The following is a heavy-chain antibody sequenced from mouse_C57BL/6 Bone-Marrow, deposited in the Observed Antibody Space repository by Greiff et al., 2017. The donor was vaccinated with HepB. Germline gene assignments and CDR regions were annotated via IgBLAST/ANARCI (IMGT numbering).Heavy chain of an antibody. D-gene: IGHD1-1*01. CDR1: GFTFSSYA. CDR2: ISSGGDYI. Sequence: EVQVVESGEGLVKPGGSLKLSCAASGFTFSSYAMSWVRQTPEKRLEWVAYISSGGDYIYYADTVKGRFTISRDNARNTLYLQMSSLKSEDTAMYYCTSHYGSSYGFAYWGQGTLVTVSA. V-gene: IGHV5-9-1*02. CDR3: TSHYGSSYGFAY. J-gene: IGHJ3*01.